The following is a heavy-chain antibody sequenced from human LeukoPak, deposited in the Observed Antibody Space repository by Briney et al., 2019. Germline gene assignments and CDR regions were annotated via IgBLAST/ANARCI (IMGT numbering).Heavy chain of an antibody. CDR1: GFTFSSYE. V-gene: IGHV3-48*03. Sequence: PGGSLRLSCAASGFTFSSYEMNWVRQAPGKGLEWVSYISSSGSTIYYADSVKGRFTISRDNAKNSLYLQMNSLRAEDTAVYYCAREPGSRYFDRYYYMDVWGKGTTVTVSS. D-gene: IGHD3-9*01. J-gene: IGHJ6*03. CDR3: AREPGSRYFDRYYYMDV. CDR2: ISSSGSTI.